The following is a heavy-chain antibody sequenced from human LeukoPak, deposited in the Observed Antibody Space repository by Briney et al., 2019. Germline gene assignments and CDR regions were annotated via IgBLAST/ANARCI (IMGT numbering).Heavy chain of an antibody. Sequence: PSETLSLTCTVSDGPISSYYWSWIRQPPGKGLEWIGYIYYSGSTNYNPSLKSRVTISVDTSKNQFSLKLSSVTAADTAVYYCAREAVAGTDYFDYWGQGTLVTVSS. CDR2: IYYSGST. V-gene: IGHV4-59*01. CDR3: AREAVAGTDYFDY. CDR1: DGPISSYY. J-gene: IGHJ4*02. D-gene: IGHD6-19*01.